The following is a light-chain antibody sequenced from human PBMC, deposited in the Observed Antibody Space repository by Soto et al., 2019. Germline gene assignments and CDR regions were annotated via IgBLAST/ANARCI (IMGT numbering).Light chain of an antibody. V-gene: IGKV1-33*01. CDR3: QQYSTLWT. CDR1: QDISNY. J-gene: IGKJ1*01. CDR2: HAS. Sequence: DIQMTQSPSSLSASVGDRVTITCQASQDISNYLNWYQQKPGKAPKLLIYHASSLVTGVPSRFSGSGSGAEFTLTISSLQPDDFAAYYCQQYSTLWTFGQGTKVDIK.